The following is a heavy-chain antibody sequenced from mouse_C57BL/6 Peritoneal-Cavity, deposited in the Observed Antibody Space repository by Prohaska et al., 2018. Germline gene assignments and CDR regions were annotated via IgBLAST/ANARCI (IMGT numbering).Heavy chain of an antibody. D-gene: IGHD1-1*01. CDR2: INASSGYT. J-gene: IGHJ2*01. V-gene: IGHV1-4*01. CDR1: GYTFTSYT. CDR3: ARSDITTVVADY. Sequence: MSCKASGYTFTSYTMHWVKQRPGQGLEWIGYINASSGYTEYNQKFKDKATLTAYKSASTVYMQLSSLTSEDSAVDYCARSDITTVVADYWGQGTTLTVSS.